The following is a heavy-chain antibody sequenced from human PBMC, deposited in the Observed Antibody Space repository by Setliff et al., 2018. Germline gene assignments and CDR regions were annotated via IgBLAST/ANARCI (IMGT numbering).Heavy chain of an antibody. CDR2: IDISGTT. CDR3: VKNPLTMPRGFFEY. CDR1: GGSISSHY. V-gene: IGHV4-4*07. J-gene: IGHJ4*02. Sequence: SETLSLTCTVSGGSISSHYWNWIRQPAGEGLEWIGRIDISGTTNYNPSLKSRVTMSLDSSKNQFSLNLNSVTAADTAVYHCVKNPLTMPRGFFEYWGRGTLVTVSS. D-gene: IGHD3-3*01.